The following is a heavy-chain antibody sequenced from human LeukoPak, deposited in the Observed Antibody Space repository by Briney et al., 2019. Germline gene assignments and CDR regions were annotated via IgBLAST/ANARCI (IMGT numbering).Heavy chain of an antibody. V-gene: IGHV3-7*01. J-gene: IGHJ4*02. CDR1: GFNFNSKW. CDR2: INQDGSEK. Sequence: GGSLRLSCATSGFNFNSKWMTWARQAPGKGLEWVANINQDGSEKYHGDSVKGRFTISRDNAKSSLFLEMSSLRAEDTAVYYCADPPSDFWGQGTLVAVSS. CDR3: ADPPSDF.